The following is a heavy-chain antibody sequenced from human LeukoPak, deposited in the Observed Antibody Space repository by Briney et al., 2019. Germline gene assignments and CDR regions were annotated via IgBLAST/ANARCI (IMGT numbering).Heavy chain of an antibody. CDR1: GFTFGIYT. Sequence: GGSLRLSCAASGFTFGIYTMNWVRQTPGKRLEWVSAVSATGGNTFYADSVKGRFTVSRDNSKNTVYLQMDRLRAEDTAVYYCAKDLRGHNVNDGIDYWGQGTLVTVSS. CDR3: AKDLRGHNVNDGIDY. J-gene: IGHJ4*02. CDR2: VSATGGNT. V-gene: IGHV3-23*01. D-gene: IGHD1-1*01.